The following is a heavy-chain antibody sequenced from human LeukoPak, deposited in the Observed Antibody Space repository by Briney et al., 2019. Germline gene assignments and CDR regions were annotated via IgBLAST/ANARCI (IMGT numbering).Heavy chain of an antibody. V-gene: IGHV3-53*01. J-gene: IGHJ5*02. CDR2: IFTGSLDGRT. CDR3: ATRGA. Sequence: PGGSLRLSCAASGFGGTSDIMTWVHQAPGKGLEWPSIIFTGSLDGRTAHADSVKGRFTISRDNSANTLYLQMDSLRTEDTATYYCATRGAWGPGTLVTVSS. CDR1: GFGGTSDI.